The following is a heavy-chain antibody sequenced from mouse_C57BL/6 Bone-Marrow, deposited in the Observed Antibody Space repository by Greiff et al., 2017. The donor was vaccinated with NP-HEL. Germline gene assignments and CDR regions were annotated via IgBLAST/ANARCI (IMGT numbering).Heavy chain of an antibody. D-gene: IGHD3-2*02. J-gene: IGHJ4*01. V-gene: IGHV14-4*01. Sequence: EVKVVESGAELVRPGASVKLSCTASGFNIKDDYMHWVKQRPEQGLEWIGWIDPENGDTEYASKFQGKATITADTSSNTAYLQLSSLTSEDTAVYYCTSAQATYYYAMDYWGQGTSVTVSS. CDR2: IDPENGDT. CDR3: TSAQATYYYAMDY. CDR1: GFNIKDDY.